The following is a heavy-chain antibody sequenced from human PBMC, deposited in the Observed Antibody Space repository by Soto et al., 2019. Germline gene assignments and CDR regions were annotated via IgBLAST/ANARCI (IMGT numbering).Heavy chain of an antibody. Sequence: ASVKVSCKASGGTFSSYAISWVRQAPGQGLEWMGGIIPIFGTANYAQKFQGRVTITADESTSTAYMELSSLRSEDTAVYYCARALVATAPYYGMDVWGQGTTVTVSS. CDR3: ARALVATAPYYGMDV. J-gene: IGHJ6*02. CDR2: IIPIFGTA. D-gene: IGHD5-12*01. V-gene: IGHV1-69*13. CDR1: GGTFSSYA.